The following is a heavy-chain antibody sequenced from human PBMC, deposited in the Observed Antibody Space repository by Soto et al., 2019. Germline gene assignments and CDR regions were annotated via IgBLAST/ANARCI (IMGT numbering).Heavy chain of an antibody. V-gene: IGHV4-4*02. D-gene: IGHD1-1*01. Sequence: QVQLQESGPGLVKPSGTLSLTCAVSGGSISTSNWWRWVRQPPGKGLEWIGEVYHSGSTNYNPSIKSRVAMSVDKSKNQFSLKLNSVTAADTALYHCARTSTSGTRFDYWGQGSLVTVSS. CDR3: ARTSTSGTRFDY. J-gene: IGHJ4*02. CDR1: GGSISTSNW. CDR2: VYHSGST.